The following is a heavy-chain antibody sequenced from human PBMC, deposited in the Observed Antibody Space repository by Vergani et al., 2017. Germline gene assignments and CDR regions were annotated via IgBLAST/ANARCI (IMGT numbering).Heavy chain of an antibody. V-gene: IGHV1-2*02. CDR3: ARLGSVVVPAARPLDL. Sequence: QVQLVQSGAEVKKPGASVKVPCKASGYTFSDHHLHWVRQAPVQGLEWVGWININSGATKLAQKFQGRVTMGTDTSISTGYMELSSLRSDDTAVYYCARLGSVVVPAARPLDLWGQGTLITVSS. D-gene: IGHD2-2*01. J-gene: IGHJ4*02. CDR1: GYTFSDHH. CDR2: ININSGAT.